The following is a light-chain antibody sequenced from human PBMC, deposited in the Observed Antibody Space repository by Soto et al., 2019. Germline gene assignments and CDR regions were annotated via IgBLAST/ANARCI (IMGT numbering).Light chain of an antibody. CDR3: QSYDSSLSGYV. Sequence: QSVLTQPPSVSGAPGQRVTISCTGSSSNIGACYDVHWYQQLPGTAPKLLIYGNSNRPSGVPDRFSGSMSGTSASLAITGLQAEDEADYYCQSYDSSLSGYVFGTGTKLTVL. V-gene: IGLV1-40*01. J-gene: IGLJ1*01. CDR2: GNS. CDR1: SSNIGACYD.